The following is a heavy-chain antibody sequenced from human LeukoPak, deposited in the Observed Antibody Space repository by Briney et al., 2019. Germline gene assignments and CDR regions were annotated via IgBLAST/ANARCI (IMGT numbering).Heavy chain of an antibody. D-gene: IGHD3-10*01. J-gene: IGHJ4*02. CDR3: AKGGSRIWFGGFIDY. V-gene: IGHV3-23*01. CDR2: ISGSGGST. CDR1: GFTFSSYA. Sequence: GGSLRLSCAASGFTFSSYAMSWVRQAPGKGLEWVSAISGSGGSTYYADSVKGRFTISRDNSKNTLYPQMNSLRAEDTAVYYCAKGGSRIWFGGFIDYWGQGTLVTVSS.